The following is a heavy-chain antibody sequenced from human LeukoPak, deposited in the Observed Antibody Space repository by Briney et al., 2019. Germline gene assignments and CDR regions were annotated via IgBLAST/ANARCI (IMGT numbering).Heavy chain of an antibody. J-gene: IGHJ4*02. V-gene: IGHV1-2*02. CDR2: INPNSGGT. D-gene: IGHD3-22*01. Sequence: ASVKVSCKASGYTFTGYYMHWVRQAPGQGLEWMGWINPNSGGTNYAQKFQGRVTTTRDTSISTAYMELSRLRSDDTAVYYCARNYYYDSSGYSQYPGYWGQGTLVTVSS. CDR1: GYTFTGYY. CDR3: ARNYYYDSSGYSQYPGY.